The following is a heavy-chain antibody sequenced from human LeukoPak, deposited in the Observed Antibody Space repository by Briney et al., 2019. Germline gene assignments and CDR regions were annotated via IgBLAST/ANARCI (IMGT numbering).Heavy chain of an antibody. D-gene: IGHD6-6*01. CDR1: GGSISSYY. CDR2: IYYSGST. J-gene: IGHJ4*02. V-gene: IGHV4-59*01. CDR3: AKDASRYSSSSGDY. Sequence: SETLSLTCTVSGGSISSYYWSWIRQPPGKGLEWIGYIYYSGSTNYNPSLKSRVTISVDTSKNQFSLKLSSVTAADTAVYYCAKDASRYSSSSGDYWGQGTLVTVSS.